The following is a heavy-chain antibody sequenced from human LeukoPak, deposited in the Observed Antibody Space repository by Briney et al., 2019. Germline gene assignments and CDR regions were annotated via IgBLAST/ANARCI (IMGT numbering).Heavy chain of an antibody. CDR1: GYSFTSYW. J-gene: IGHJ5*02. Sequence: ESLKISCKGSGYSFTSYWIGWVRQMPGKGLEWMGIIYPGDSDTRYSPSFQGQVTISADRSISTAYLQWSSLKASDTAMYYCARLYYYDSSGYTNNWFDPWGQGTLVTVSS. CDR2: IYPGDSDT. CDR3: ARLYYYDSSGYTNNWFDP. D-gene: IGHD3-22*01. V-gene: IGHV5-51*01.